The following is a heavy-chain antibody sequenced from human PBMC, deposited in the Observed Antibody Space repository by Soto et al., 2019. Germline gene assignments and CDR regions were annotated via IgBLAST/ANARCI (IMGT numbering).Heavy chain of an antibody. Sequence: ASVKVSCKASGYTFTSYYMHWVRQAPGQGLEWMGIINPSGGSTSYAQKFQGRVTMTRDTSTSTVYMELSSLRSEDTAVYYCARVWGVRNSRYYYDSSGLLYWGQGTLVTVSS. J-gene: IGHJ4*02. CDR2: INPSGGST. CDR1: GYTFTSYY. V-gene: IGHV1-46*01. D-gene: IGHD3-22*01. CDR3: ARVWGVRNSRYYYDSSGLLY.